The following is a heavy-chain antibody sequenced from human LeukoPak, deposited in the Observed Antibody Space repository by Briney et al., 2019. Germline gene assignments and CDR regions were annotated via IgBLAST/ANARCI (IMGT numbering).Heavy chain of an antibody. CDR1: GFTFSSYE. J-gene: IGHJ4*02. D-gene: IGHD1-26*01. CDR3: XRVDRAVGATYLDY. Sequence: GGSLRLSCAASGFTFSSYEMNWVRQAPGNGLEWISYISSSGATKYYTDSVKGRFTISRDNAKNSLYLQMNSLRAEDTAVYYXXRVDRAVGATYLDYWGQGTLVTVSS. CDR2: ISSSGATK. V-gene: IGHV3-48*03.